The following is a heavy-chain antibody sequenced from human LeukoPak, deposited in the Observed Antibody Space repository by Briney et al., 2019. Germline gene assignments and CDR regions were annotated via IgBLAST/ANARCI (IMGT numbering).Heavy chain of an antibody. V-gene: IGHV5-51*01. J-gene: IGHJ1*01. Sequence: GESLKISCKGSGYSLTSYWIGWVRQMPGKGLEWMGIIYPGDSDTRYSPSFQGQVTISADQSLSTAYLQWSSLKASDTAMYYCARPHQGADSSSWDGNFQHWGQGTLVTVSS. D-gene: IGHD6-13*01. CDR2: IYPGDSDT. CDR1: GYSLTSYW. CDR3: ARPHQGADSSSWDGNFQH.